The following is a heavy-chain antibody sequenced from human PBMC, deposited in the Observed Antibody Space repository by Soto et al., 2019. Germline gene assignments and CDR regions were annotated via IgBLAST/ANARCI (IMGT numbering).Heavy chain of an antibody. CDR3: ARAKKYGGNSGGWFDY. V-gene: IGHV4-59*01. CDR2: IYDSGNT. J-gene: IGHJ4*02. Sequence: PSETLSLTCTVSGASISSDYWSWIRQPPGKGLEWIGHIYDSGNTKYNSALKRRVIISADKSRNQFSLKLRSVTAADTAVYYCARAKKYGGNSGGWFDYWGQGALVTVSS. CDR1: GASISSDY. D-gene: IGHD2-21*02.